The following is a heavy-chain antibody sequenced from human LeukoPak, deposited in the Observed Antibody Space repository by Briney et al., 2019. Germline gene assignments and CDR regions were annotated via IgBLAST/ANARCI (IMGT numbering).Heavy chain of an antibody. Sequence: ASVKVSCKASGYTFTSYGISGVRQAPGQGLAWMGWISAYNGNTNYAQKLQGRVTMTTDTSTSTAYMELRSLRSDDTAVYYCARLVGQQLDFDYWGQGTLVTVSS. V-gene: IGHV1-18*01. CDR2: ISAYNGNT. CDR1: GYTFTSYG. J-gene: IGHJ4*02. CDR3: ARLVGQQLDFDY. D-gene: IGHD6-13*01.